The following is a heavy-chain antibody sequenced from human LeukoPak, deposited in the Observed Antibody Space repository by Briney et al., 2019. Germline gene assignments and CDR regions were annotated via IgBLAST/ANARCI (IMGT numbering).Heavy chain of an antibody. CDR3: ARTGGSYPYYFEY. CDR1: GFTFSSYS. V-gene: IGHV3-48*01. Sequence: GRSLRLSCAASGFTFSSYSMNWVRQAPGKGLEWVSYISSSSSTIYYADSVKGRFTISRDNAKNSLYLQMNSLRAEDTAVYYCARTGGSYPYYFEYWGQGTLVTVSS. J-gene: IGHJ4*02. CDR2: ISSSSSTI. D-gene: IGHD1-26*01.